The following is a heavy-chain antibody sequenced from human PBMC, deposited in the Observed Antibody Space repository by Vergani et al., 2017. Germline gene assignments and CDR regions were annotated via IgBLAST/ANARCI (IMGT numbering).Heavy chain of an antibody. CDR2: ISGGDDTS. CDR1: GFTFSNYH. V-gene: IGHV3-23*01. J-gene: IGHJ4*02. Sequence: EVQMLESGGGLVQSGGSRRLSCVASGFTFSNYHMNWFRQAPGKGLEWVSTISGGDDTSAYAESVKGRFTISRDNSKNTLYLQMNSLRAEDTAVYYCGKLTHGTLLMGGPIWGHWGQGTLVTVSS. D-gene: IGHD1/OR15-1a*01. CDR3: GKLTHGTLLMGGPIWGH.